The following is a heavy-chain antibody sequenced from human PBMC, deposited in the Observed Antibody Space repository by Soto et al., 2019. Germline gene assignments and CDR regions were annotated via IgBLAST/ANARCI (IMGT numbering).Heavy chain of an antibody. Sequence: SETLSLTCTVSGGSISSGGYYWSWIRQHPGKGLEWIGYIYYSGSTYYNPSLKSRVTISVDTSKNQFSLKLSSVTAADTAVYYCARGRAFYYYGMDVWGQGTTVTVSS. V-gene: IGHV4-31*03. CDR1: GGSISSGGYY. J-gene: IGHJ6*02. CDR2: IYYSGST. CDR3: ARGRAFYYYGMDV.